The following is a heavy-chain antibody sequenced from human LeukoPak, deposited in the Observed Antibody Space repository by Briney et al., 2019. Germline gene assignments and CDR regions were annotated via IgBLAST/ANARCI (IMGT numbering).Heavy chain of an antibody. CDR2: ISAYNGNT. V-gene: IGHV1-18*01. CDR3: ARGWHDYSNYYMDV. CDR1: GYTFTSYG. J-gene: IGHJ6*03. D-gene: IGHD4-11*01. Sequence: ASVKVSCKASGYTFTSYGISWVRQAPGQGLEWMGRISAYNGNTNYAQKLQGRVTMTTDTSTSTAYMELRSLRSDDTAVYYCARGWHDYSNYYMDVWGKGTAVTVSS.